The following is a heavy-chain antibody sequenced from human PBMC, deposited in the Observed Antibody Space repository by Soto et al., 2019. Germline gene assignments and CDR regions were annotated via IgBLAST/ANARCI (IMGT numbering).Heavy chain of an antibody. Sequence: GSLRLSCAASGFTVSSNYMSWVRQAPGKGLEWVSVIYSGGSTYYADSVKGRFTISRHNSKNTLYLQMNSLRAEDTAVYYCASRRGDYGGNDDAFDIWGQGTMVTISS. V-gene: IGHV3-53*04. CDR3: ASRRGDYGGNDDAFDI. J-gene: IGHJ3*02. CDR2: IYSGGST. D-gene: IGHD4-17*01. CDR1: GFTVSSNY.